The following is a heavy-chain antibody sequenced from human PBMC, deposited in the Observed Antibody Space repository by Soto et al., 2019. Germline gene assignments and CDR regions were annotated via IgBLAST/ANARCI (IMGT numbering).Heavy chain of an antibody. CDR2: INAGNGNT. CDR1: GYTFTSYA. CDR3: ARSSLRFLEWLSSKGH. Sequence: GASVKVSCKASGYTFTSYAMHWVRQAPGQRLEWMGWINAGNGNTKYSQKFQGRVTITRDTSASTAYMELSSLRSEDTAVYYCARSSLRFLEWLSSKGHWGQGTLVTVSS. J-gene: IGHJ4*02. D-gene: IGHD3-3*01. V-gene: IGHV1-3*01.